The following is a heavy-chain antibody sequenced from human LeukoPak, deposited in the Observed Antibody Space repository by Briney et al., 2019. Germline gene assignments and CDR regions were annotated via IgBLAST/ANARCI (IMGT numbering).Heavy chain of an antibody. Sequence: SETLSLTCTVSGGSINSSNYYWVWIRQPPGKGLEWIGSIYYSGTTYCNPSLKSRVTTSIDTPNNRFSLRLNSVTAADTAVYYCARGITIFGVASDYWGQGTLVLVSS. CDR2: IYYSGTT. V-gene: IGHV4-39*07. CDR3: ARGITIFGVASDY. CDR1: GGSINSSNYY. D-gene: IGHD3-3*01. J-gene: IGHJ4*02.